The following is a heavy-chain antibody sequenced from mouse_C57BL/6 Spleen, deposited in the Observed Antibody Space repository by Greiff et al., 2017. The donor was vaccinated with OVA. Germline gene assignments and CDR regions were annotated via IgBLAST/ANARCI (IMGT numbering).Heavy chain of an antibody. CDR1: GYAFSSSW. V-gene: IGHV1-82*01. CDR3: ARQAYYYAKDY. J-gene: IGHJ4*01. CDR2: IYPGDGDT. Sequence: QVQLQQSGPELVKPGASVTISCTASGYAFSSSWMNWVQQRPGKGLEWIGLIYPGDGDTNYNGNVKGKATLTADESSSTADMQLSSLTSEDSAVYFWARQAYYYAKDYWGQGTSVTVAS. D-gene: IGHD3-2*02.